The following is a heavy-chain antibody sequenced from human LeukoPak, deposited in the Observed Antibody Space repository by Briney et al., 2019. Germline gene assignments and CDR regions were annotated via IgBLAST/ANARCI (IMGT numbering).Heavy chain of an antibody. V-gene: IGHV3-11*01. CDR1: GFTFSDYY. CDR3: ARDRTTYSSSSFDY. Sequence: PGGSLRLSCAASGFTFSDYYMTWIRHAPGKGLEWVSYISTGNIIYYADSVKGRFTISRDNAKNSLYLQMSSLRAEDTAVYYCARDRTTYSSSSFDYWGQGTLVTVSS. CDR2: ISTGNII. J-gene: IGHJ4*02. D-gene: IGHD6-6*01.